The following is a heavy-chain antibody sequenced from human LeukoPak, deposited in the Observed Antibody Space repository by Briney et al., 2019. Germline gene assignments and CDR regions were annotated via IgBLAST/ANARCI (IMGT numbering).Heavy chain of an antibody. CDR1: GGSISSSSYY. V-gene: IGHV4-39*07. D-gene: IGHD3-10*01. J-gene: IGHJ4*02. CDR2: IYYSGST. Sequence: SETLSLTCTVSGGSISSSSYYWGWFRQPPGKGLEWIGSIYYSGSTYYNPSLKSRVTISVDTSKNQFSLKLSSVTAADTAVYYCARINDYGSGSFEYWGQGTLVTVSS. CDR3: ARINDYGSGSFEY.